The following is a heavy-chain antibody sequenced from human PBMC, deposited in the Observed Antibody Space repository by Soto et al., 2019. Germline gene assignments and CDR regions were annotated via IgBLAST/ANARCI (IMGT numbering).Heavy chain of an antibody. CDR1: GFTFSSYA. CDR2: ISGSGGST. D-gene: IGHD3-10*01. V-gene: IGHV3-23*01. Sequence: EVQLLESGGGLVQPGGSLRLSCAASGFTFSSYAMSWVRQAPGKGLEWVSAISGSGGSTYYADSVKGRFTISRDNSKNTRYLQMNSLRADDTAVYYCAKARQSYYYGSGRNHLYYYMDVWGKETTVTVSS. J-gene: IGHJ6*03. CDR3: AKARQSYYYGSGRNHLYYYMDV.